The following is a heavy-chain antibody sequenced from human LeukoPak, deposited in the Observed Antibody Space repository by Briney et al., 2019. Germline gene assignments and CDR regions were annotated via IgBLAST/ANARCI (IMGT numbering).Heavy chain of an antibody. J-gene: IGHJ4*02. Sequence: GGSLRLSCAAPGFTFSSYSMNWVRQAPGKGLEWVSSISSSSSYIYYADSVKGRFTISRDNSKNTLYLQMNSLRAEDTAVYYCAKGYDYYDSSGYFDYWGQGTLVTVSS. CDR2: ISSSSSYI. D-gene: IGHD3-22*01. CDR3: AKGYDYYDSSGYFDY. CDR1: GFTFSSYS. V-gene: IGHV3-21*04.